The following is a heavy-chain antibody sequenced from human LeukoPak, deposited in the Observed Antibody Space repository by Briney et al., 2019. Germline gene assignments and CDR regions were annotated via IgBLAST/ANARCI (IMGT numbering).Heavy chain of an antibody. CDR2: IDPNGGRT. V-gene: IGHV1-46*01. J-gene: IGHJ5*02. CDR1: GSTFTKYI. D-gene: IGHD3-3*01. CDR3: MRALTISGIGPPPA. Sequence: ASVKVSCKASGSTFTKYIIHWVRQAPGQGFEWVGGIDPNGGRTFHAQKFQDRVTLSRDLSPTTVYMELSSLREEDTAVYYCMRALTISGIGPPPAWGQGTLLTVSS.